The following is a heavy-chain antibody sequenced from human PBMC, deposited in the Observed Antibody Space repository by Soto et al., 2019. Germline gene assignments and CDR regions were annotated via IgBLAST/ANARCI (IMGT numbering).Heavy chain of an antibody. CDR3: AKDIGSGYFGGLYYYYGMDV. D-gene: IGHD3-22*01. Sequence: GGSLRLSCAASGFTFDDYAMHWVRQAPGKGLEWVSGISWNSDSIGYADSVKGRITISRDNAKKSLYLQMNSLRDEDTGFYYCAKDIGSGYFGGLYYYYGMDVWGQGTTVTVSS. CDR1: GFTFDDYA. J-gene: IGHJ6*02. V-gene: IGHV3-9*01. CDR2: ISWNSDSI.